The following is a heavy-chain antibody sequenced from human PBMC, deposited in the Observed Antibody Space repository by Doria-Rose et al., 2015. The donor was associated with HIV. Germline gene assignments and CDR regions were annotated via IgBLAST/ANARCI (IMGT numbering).Heavy chain of an antibody. D-gene: IGHD2-15*01. Sequence: VQLVQSGAEVKKPGESLKISCQVSGYTFTNNWIAWVRQKPGKGLECMAIIYPGDSKTRYSPSFEGHVTISADKSTSPAFLQWNSLEASATAIYYCATPSLYCSGGSCFWAHWGQGTLVTVSS. CDR3: ATPSLYCSGGSCFWAH. V-gene: IGHV5-51*01. CDR1: GYTFTNNW. CDR2: IYPGDSKT. J-gene: IGHJ4*02.